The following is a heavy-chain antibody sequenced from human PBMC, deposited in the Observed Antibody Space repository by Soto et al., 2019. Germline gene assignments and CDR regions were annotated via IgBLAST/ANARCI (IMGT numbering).Heavy chain of an antibody. V-gene: IGHV5-51*01. CDR3: ATLNLDDISSVV. CDR1: GYSFTSYS. CDR2: IFPGDSDT. D-gene: IGHD3-22*01. J-gene: IGHJ4*02. Sequence: PGESLKISCKTSGYSFTSYSIGWVRQMPGKGLEWMGIIFPGDSDTTYSPSFQGQVTISADKSISTAYLQWSSLKASDTAMYYCATLNLDDISSVVWGQGTQVTVSS.